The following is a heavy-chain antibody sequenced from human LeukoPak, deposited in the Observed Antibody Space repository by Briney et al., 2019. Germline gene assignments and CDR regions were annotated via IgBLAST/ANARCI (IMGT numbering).Heavy chain of an antibody. Sequence: QSGGSLRLSCAASGFTFGDYDMHWVRQAPGKGLEWVSGISWNSGSIGYADSVKGRFTISRDNAKNSLYLQMNSLRAEDTALYYCAKDLAVAGSNYYGMDVWGRGTTVTVSS. J-gene: IGHJ6*02. CDR2: ISWNSGSI. D-gene: IGHD6-19*01. CDR3: AKDLAVAGSNYYGMDV. CDR1: GFTFGDYD. V-gene: IGHV3-9*01.